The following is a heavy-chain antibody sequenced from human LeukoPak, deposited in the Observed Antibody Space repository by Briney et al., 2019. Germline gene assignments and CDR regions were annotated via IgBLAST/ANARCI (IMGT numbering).Heavy chain of an antibody. CDR2: ISPTGEGT. CDR1: GFGFSNTG. D-gene: IGHD4-17*01. J-gene: IGHJ4*02. CDR3: ARDAGGAWPFDY. V-gene: IGHV3-23*01. Sequence: GGSLRLSCAASGFGFSNTGMTWVRQAPGRGLEWVSTISPTGEGTHYADSVKGRFTISRDNSKNTLSLEMNSLRADDTATYYCARDAGGAWPFDYWGQGTRVIVSS.